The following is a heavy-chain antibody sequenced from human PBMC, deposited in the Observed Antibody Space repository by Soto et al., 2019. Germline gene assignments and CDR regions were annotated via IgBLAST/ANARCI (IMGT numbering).Heavy chain of an antibody. J-gene: IGHJ4*02. Sequence: ETLSLTCAVYGGSLSGYYWSWIRQPPGKGLEWIGEMFHGGSTYYSPSLKSRVTISVDTSKNQFSLDLSSVTAADTAVYYCARPRYHSNTFCYYFDSWGQGTLVTVSS. D-gene: IGHD3-22*01. CDR2: MFHGGST. V-gene: IGHV4-34*12. CDR1: GGSLSGYY. CDR3: ARPRYHSNTFCYYFDS.